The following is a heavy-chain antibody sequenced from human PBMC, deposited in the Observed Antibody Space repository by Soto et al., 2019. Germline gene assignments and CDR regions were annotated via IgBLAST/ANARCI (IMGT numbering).Heavy chain of an antibody. J-gene: IGHJ4*02. D-gene: IGHD3-22*01. CDR1: GVSISSNNW. CDR3: ARSSRYQYDSSEGNFDY. CDR2: MYHTGST. V-gene: IGHV4-4*02. Sequence: QVQLQESSPGLVKPSGTLSLTCAVSGVSISSNNWWSWVRQPPGKGLEWIGEMYHTGSTNYNPSLKSRVTISVDKSKNHFSLELNSVTAADTAVYYCARSSRYQYDSSEGNFDYWGQGTLVTVSS.